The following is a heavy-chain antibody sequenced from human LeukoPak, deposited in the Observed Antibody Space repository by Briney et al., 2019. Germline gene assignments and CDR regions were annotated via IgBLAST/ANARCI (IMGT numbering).Heavy chain of an antibody. CDR1: GFTFSRYG. CDR3: AKEGRRYFDY. Sequence: PGGSLRLSCAATGFTFSRYGMHWVRQAPGKGLEWVAQISYDGSNKHYGDSVKGRFTIARDSSKNTLFLQMNSLRGEDTAVYYCAKEGRRYFDYWGQGNLVTVST. CDR2: ISYDGSNK. V-gene: IGHV3-30*18. J-gene: IGHJ4*02.